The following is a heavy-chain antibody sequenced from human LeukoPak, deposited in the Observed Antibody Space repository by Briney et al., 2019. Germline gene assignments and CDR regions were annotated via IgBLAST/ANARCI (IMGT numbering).Heavy chain of an antibody. V-gene: IGHV3-48*03. J-gene: IGHJ3*01. D-gene: IGHD3-10*01. CDR1: GSTLTSYE. Sequence: PGGSLRLSCLASGSTLTSYEMNWVRQAPGKGLEWVSYIGSGGSPIYYADSVKGRFTTSRDNAKNSLYLQMNSLRAEDTAVYYCARGWYYLWGQGTMVTVSS. CDR3: ARGWYYL. CDR2: IGSGGSPI.